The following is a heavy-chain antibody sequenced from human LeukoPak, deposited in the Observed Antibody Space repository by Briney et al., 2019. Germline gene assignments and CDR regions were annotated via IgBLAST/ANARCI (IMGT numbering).Heavy chain of an antibody. D-gene: IGHD3-10*01. V-gene: IGHV3-64D*06. CDR3: VKDYYTSGSRPWYFDL. Sequence: PGGSLRLSFSASGFTFSSYAMHWVRQAPGKGLEYVSAISSNGGSTHYADSMKGRVTISRDNSKNTLYLQMSSLRAEDTAVYYCVKDYYTSGSRPWYFDLWGRGTLVTVSS. CDR1: GFTFSSYA. CDR2: ISSNGGST. J-gene: IGHJ2*01.